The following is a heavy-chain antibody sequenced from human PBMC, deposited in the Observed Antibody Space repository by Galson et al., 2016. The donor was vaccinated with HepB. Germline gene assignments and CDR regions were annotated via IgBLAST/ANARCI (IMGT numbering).Heavy chain of an antibody. CDR2: MYYSGDS. J-gene: IGHJ5*02. CDR1: RGSVSSGSYY. Sequence: SETLSLTCTVSRGSVSSGSYYWSWIRQPPGKGLEWIGYMYYSGDSNYNPSLKSRVTMSVDTSRNLFSLKLNSVTAADTAVYYCARVSNDSSGRFDPWGQGTLVTVSS. D-gene: IGHD3-22*01. V-gene: IGHV4-61*01. CDR3: ARVSNDSSGRFDP.